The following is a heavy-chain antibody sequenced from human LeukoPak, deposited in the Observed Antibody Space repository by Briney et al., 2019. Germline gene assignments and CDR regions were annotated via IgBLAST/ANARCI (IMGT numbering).Heavy chain of an antibody. CDR1: GFSFSTSA. CDR2: IKQDGSEK. CDR3: ARDPYNGYYGDDYYYYMDV. Sequence: GGSLRLSCAASGFSFSTSAMTWVRQAPGKGLEWVANIKQDGSEKNYLDSVRGRFTISRDNAKNSLSLQMNSLRAEDTAVYYCARDPYNGYYGDDYYYYMDVWGKGTTVTISS. V-gene: IGHV3-7*01. D-gene: IGHD4-17*01. J-gene: IGHJ6*03.